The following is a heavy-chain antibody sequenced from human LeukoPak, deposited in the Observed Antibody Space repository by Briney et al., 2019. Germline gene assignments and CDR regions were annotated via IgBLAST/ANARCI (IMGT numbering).Heavy chain of an antibody. J-gene: IGHJ4*02. CDR2: ISYDGSNK. D-gene: IGHD3-9*01. V-gene: IGHV3-30*18. CDR3: AKGIVTGYPALDY. CDR1: GFTFSNFG. Sequence: GGSLRLSCAASGFTFSNFGTYWVRQAPGKGLEWVAVISYDGSNKYYADSVKGRFTISRDNSKNTLYLQMNSLRGEDTAVYYCAKGIVTGYPALDYWGQGTLVTVSS.